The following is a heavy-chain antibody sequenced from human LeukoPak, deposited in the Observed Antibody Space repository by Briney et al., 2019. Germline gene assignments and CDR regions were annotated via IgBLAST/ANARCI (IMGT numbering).Heavy chain of an antibody. CDR1: GGSISSGNYY. CDR2: IYTSGSTNT. J-gene: IGHJ3*02. D-gene: IGHD3-22*01. V-gene: IGHV4-61*02. CDR3: AGPYDSSGYYYNDAFDI. Sequence: PSQTLSLTCTVSGGSISSGNYYWSWIRQPAGKGLEWIGRIYTSGSTNTNHNPSLKSRVTISLDTSNNQFSLKLSSVTAADTAVYYCAGPYDSSGYYYNDAFDIWGQGTMVTVSS.